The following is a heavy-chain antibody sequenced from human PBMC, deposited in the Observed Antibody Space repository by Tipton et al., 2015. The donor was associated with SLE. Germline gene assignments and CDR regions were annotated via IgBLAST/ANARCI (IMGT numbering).Heavy chain of an antibody. Sequence: LRLSCTVSGGSISSGSYYWSWIRQPAGKGLEWIGRIYTSGSTNYNPSLKSRVTISVDTSKNQFSLKLSSVTAADTAVYYCARRSVNYYYGMDVWGQGTTVTVSS. CDR2: IYTSGST. V-gene: IGHV4-61*02. CDR3: ARRSVNYYYGMDV. CDR1: GGSISSGSYY. J-gene: IGHJ6*02.